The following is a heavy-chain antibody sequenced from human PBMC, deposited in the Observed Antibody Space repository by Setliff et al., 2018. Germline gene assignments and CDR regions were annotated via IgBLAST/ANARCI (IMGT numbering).Heavy chain of an antibody. CDR2: ISAYNGKT. CDR1: GYTFANSI. CDR3: ERLVRYCTQRACQRTQDADL. D-gene: IGHD2-8*01. J-gene: IGHJ5*02. V-gene: IGHV1-18*04. Sequence: ASVKVSCKASGYTFANSIVSWVRQAPGQGLEWMGWISAYNGKTYIKEKFQGRLSMTTDTSTNTGYMELRNLTPDDTAVYFCERLVRYCTQRACQRTQDADLGGQGTRVTVSS.